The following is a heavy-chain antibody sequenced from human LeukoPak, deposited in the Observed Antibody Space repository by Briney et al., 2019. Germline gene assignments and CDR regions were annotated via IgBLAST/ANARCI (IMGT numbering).Heavy chain of an antibody. CDR3: ARGRGSSSWDKIHYYYYGMDV. Sequence: PSETLSLTCSVSGGYINNRTYYWGWIRQPPGKGLEWIGSVYFDGSTYYTASLKSRVTISVDTSKNQFSLKLSSVTAADTAVYYCARGRGSSSWDKIHYYYYGMDVWGQGTTVTVSS. D-gene: IGHD6-13*01. J-gene: IGHJ6*02. V-gene: IGHV4-39*07. CDR1: GGYINNRTYY. CDR2: VYFDGST.